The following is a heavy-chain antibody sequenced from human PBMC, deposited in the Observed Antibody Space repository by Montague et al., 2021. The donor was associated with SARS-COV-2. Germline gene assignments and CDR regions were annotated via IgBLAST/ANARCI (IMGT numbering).Heavy chain of an antibody. Sequence: TLSLTCTVSGGSISSGGYYWSWIRQHPGKGLEWIGYIYYSGSTYYNPSLKSRVTISVDTSKNQFSLKLSSVTAADTAVYYCARVSGLTIYGVVGPFDYWGQGTLVTVSS. CDR1: GGSISSGGYY. V-gene: IGHV4-31*03. J-gene: IGHJ4*02. D-gene: IGHD3-3*01. CDR3: ARVSGLTIYGVVGPFDY. CDR2: IYYSGST.